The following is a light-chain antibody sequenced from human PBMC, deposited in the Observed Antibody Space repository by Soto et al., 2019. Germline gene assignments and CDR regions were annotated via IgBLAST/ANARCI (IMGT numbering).Light chain of an antibody. CDR2: GIS. CDR3: QQYGSSPPLT. V-gene: IGKV3-20*01. CDR1: QSVNSNY. J-gene: IGKJ4*01. Sequence: EVVLTQSPGTLSVSPGESATLSCRASQSVNSNYLAWYQQHPGQPPRLLIYGISTRATGIPARFSGSGSGTEFTLTISRLEPEDFAVYYCQQYGSSPPLTFGGGTKVDIK.